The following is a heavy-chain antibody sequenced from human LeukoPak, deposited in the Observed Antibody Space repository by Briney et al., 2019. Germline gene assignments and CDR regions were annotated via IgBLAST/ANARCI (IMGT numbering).Heavy chain of an antibody. Sequence: GESLRIPCKGSGYSSTSYWISWVRQMPGKGLEWMGRIDPSDSYTNYSPSFQGHVTISVDKSVSTAYLQWSSLEASDTAMYYCARYKGYCSSSTCYESYNYWGQGTLVTVSS. D-gene: IGHD2-2*01. CDR2: IDPSDSYT. CDR1: GYSSTSYW. V-gene: IGHV5-10-1*01. CDR3: ARYKGYCSSSTCYESYNY. J-gene: IGHJ4*02.